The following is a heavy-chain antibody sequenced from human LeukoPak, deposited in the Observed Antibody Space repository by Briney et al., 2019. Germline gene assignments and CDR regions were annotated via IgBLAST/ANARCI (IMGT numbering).Heavy chain of an antibody. Sequence: ASVKVPCTASGGTFSSYAISWVRQAPGQGLEWMGGIIPIFGTANYAQKFQGRVTITADESTSTAYMELSSLRSEDTAVYYCAGYYYGSGSYYRKAFDYWGQGTLVTVSS. D-gene: IGHD3-10*01. J-gene: IGHJ4*02. CDR1: GGTFSSYA. CDR3: AGYYYGSGSYYRKAFDY. CDR2: IIPIFGTA. V-gene: IGHV1-69*13.